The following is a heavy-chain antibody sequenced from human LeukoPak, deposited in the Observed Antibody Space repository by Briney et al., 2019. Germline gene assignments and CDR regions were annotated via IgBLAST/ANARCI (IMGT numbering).Heavy chain of an antibody. D-gene: IGHD3-3*01. Sequence: GGPLRLSCAASGFTFGSYAMSWVRQAPGKGLEWVSTISGSGGSTYYADSVKGRFTISRDNSKSTLYLQMDSLRAEDTAIYYCAKCQFSHYYYYGMDVWGQGTTVTVSS. CDR3: AKCQFSHYYYYGMDV. CDR1: GFTFGSYA. CDR2: ISGSGGST. J-gene: IGHJ6*02. V-gene: IGHV3-23*01.